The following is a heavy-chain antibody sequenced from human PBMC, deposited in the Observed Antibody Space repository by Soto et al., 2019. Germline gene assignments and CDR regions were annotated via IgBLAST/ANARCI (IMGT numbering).Heavy chain of an antibody. CDR2: ISYDGSNK. CDR3: AKDLIVVKAGTVPHWFDP. Sequence: GGSLRLSCAASGFTFSSYGMHWVRQAPGKGLEWVAVISYDGSNKYYADSVKGRFTISRDNSKNTLYLQMNSLRAEDTAVYYCAKDLIVVKAGTVPHWFDPWGQGTLVTVSS. V-gene: IGHV3-30*18. J-gene: IGHJ5*02. CDR1: GFTFSSYG. D-gene: IGHD3-22*01.